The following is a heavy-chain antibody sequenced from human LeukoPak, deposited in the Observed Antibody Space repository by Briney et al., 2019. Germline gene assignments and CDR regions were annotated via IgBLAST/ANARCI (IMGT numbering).Heavy chain of an antibody. D-gene: IGHD3-22*01. V-gene: IGHV4-59*08. Sequence: PSETLSLTCTVSGGSISSYYWSWIRQPPGTGLEWIGYIYYSGSTNYNPSLKSRVTISVDTSKNQFSLKLSSVTAADTAVYYCARRGGYYSRYYYYYMDVWGKGTTVTVSS. CDR3: ARRGGYYSRYYYYYMDV. CDR1: GGSISSYY. J-gene: IGHJ6*03. CDR2: IYYSGST.